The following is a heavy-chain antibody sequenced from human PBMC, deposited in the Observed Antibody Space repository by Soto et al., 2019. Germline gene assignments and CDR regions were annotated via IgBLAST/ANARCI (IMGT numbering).Heavy chain of an antibody. CDR1: GFTFSSYA. Sequence: GGSLRLSCAASGFTFSSYAMSWVRQAPGKGLEWVSAISGSGGSTYYADSVKGRFTISRDNSKNTLYLQMNSLRAEDTAVYYCAKDEDDSSSWYLVDAVDYWGQGTLVTVSS. CDR3: AKDEDDSSSWYLVDAVDY. CDR2: ISGSGGST. V-gene: IGHV3-23*01. J-gene: IGHJ4*02. D-gene: IGHD6-13*01.